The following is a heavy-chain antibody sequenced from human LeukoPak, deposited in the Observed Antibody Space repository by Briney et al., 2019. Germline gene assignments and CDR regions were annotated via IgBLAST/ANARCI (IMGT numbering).Heavy chain of an antibody. CDR3: TRENWYIDY. Sequence: GGSLRLSCTVSGLTLSSYEMSWIRQAPGKGLEWVSSIEYSGGGAYYADSVKGRFTISRDDSKNTLYLQLSSLRAEDTAVYYCTRENWYIDYWGQGNLVTVSS. CDR1: GLTLSSYE. CDR2: IEYSGGGA. J-gene: IGHJ4*02. V-gene: IGHV3-23*01.